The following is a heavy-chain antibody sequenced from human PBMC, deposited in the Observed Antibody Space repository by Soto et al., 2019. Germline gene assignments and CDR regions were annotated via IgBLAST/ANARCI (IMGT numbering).Heavy chain of an antibody. V-gene: IGHV3-33*01. J-gene: IGHJ4*02. Sequence: WGSLRLSCAASGFTFSSYGMHWVRQAPGKGLEWVAVIWYDGSNKYYADSVKGRFTISRDNSKNTLYLQMNSLRAEDTAVYYCARDRLRSKDFWSGYYDYWGQGTLVTVSS. CDR1: GFTFSSYG. CDR2: IWYDGSNK. D-gene: IGHD3-3*01. CDR3: ARDRLRSKDFWSGYYDY.